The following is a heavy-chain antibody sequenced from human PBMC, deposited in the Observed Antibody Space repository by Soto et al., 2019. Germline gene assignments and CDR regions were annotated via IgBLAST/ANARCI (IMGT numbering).Heavy chain of an antibody. CDR1: GGTFSSYA. D-gene: IGHD3-10*01. J-gene: IGHJ6*02. V-gene: IGHV1-69*01. CDR2: IIPIFGTA. Sequence: VKVSCKASGGTFSSYAISWVRQAPGQGLEWVGGIIPIFGTANYAQKFQGRVTITADESTSTAYMELSSLRSEDTAVYDCARDLTHPLEPIWPGDHRARWGGSYGMDVWGQGTTVPVS. CDR3: ARDLTHPLEPIWPGDHRARWGGSYGMDV.